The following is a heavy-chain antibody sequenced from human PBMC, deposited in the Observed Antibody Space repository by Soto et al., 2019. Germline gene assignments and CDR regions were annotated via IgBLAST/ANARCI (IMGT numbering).Heavy chain of an antibody. D-gene: IGHD3-22*01. CDR1: GGTFSSYA. J-gene: IGHJ6*02. CDR2: IIPIFGTA. CDR3: ARALRYYYDSSGYYPGASYYYYGMDV. V-gene: IGHV1-69*13. Sequence: GASVKVSCKASGGTFSSYAISWVRQAPGQGLEWMGGIIPIFGTANYAQKFQGRVTITADESTSTAYMELSSLRSEDTAVYYCARALRYYYDSSGYYPGASYYYYGMDVWGQGTTVTVSS.